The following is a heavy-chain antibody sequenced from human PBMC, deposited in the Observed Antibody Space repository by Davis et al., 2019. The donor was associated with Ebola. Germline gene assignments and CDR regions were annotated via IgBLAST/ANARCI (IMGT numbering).Heavy chain of an antibody. CDR3: ARGSFFWSGSFLGYFDY. Sequence: ASVKVSCKTSGYTFTDYFIHWVRQAPGQGLEWVGWINPNSGDTNLAQNFQGTVTLTRDTSTNTAYLELTRPTSDDTAIYFCARGSFFWSGSFLGYFDYWGQGILITVSS. D-gene: IGHD3-3*01. CDR1: GYTFTDYF. CDR2: INPNSGDT. V-gene: IGHV1-2*02. J-gene: IGHJ4*03.